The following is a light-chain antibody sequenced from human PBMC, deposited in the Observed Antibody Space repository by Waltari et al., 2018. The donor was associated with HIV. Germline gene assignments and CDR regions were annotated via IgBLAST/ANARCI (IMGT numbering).Light chain of an antibody. Sequence: QSALTQPASVSGSPGQSITISCNGTTTDIGGYNYVSWYQRHPDKAPKLIIFGVSIRPSGISRRFSGSKSGNTASLTISGLQAEDEADYYCCSYTKLTTHYVLFGGGTKLTVL. CDR1: TTDIGGYNY. J-gene: IGLJ2*01. CDR3: CSYTKLTTHYVL. CDR2: GVS. V-gene: IGLV2-14*03.